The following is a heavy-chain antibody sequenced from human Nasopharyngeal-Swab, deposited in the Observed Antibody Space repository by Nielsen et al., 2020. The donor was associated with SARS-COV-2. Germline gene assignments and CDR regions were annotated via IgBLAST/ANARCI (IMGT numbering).Heavy chain of an antibody. CDR1: GGTFSSYA. CDR3: ARAGEQQLLYYCYMDV. V-gene: IGHV1-69*06. J-gene: IGHJ6*03. CDR2: IIPIFGTA. D-gene: IGHD6-13*01. Sequence: SVKVSCKASGGTFSSYAISWVRQAPGQGLEWMGGIIPIFGTANYAQKFQGRVTITADKSTSTAYMELSSLRSEDTAVYYCARAGEQQLLYYCYMDVWGKGTTVTVSS.